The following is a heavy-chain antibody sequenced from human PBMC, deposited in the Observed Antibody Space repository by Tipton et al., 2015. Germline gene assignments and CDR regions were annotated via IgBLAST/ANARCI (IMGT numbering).Heavy chain of an antibody. CDR1: GGSFSDYY. V-gene: IGHV4-59*07. D-gene: IGHD4-23*01. CDR2: IHNSGNT. J-gene: IGHJ4*02. CDR3: ARARGRHGGLFDS. Sequence: TLSLTCTVSGGSFSDYYWSWIRQPPGKGLECIGYIHNSGNTDYNPSLKSRVTMSVDMSKNQFSLEMRSVTATDTAVYYCARARGRHGGLFDSWGQGTLVTVSS.